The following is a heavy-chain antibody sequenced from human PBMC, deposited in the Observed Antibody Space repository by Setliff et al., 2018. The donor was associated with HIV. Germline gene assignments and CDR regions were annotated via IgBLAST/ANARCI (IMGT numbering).Heavy chain of an antibody. Sequence: SETLSLTCTVSGDSINTHYWSWIRQPPGKGLEWIGYVSHTGNTNSNPSLKSRVTISVDTSKNEFSLRLRSGTAADTGVFYCARQGDGYNLYHVYYFDYWGQGTLVTVSS. CDR1: GDSINTHY. CDR2: VSHTGNT. V-gene: IGHV4-59*11. CDR3: ARQGDGYNLYHVYYFDY. D-gene: IGHD5-12*01. J-gene: IGHJ4*02.